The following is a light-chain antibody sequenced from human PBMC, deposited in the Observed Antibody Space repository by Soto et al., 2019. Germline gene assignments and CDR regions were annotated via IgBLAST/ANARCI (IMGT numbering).Light chain of an antibody. CDR1: SSDVGDYNY. V-gene: IGLV2-14*01. CDR2: DVS. J-gene: IGLJ2*01. Sequence: QSALTQPASVSGSPGQSITISCTGTSSDVGDYNYVSWYQQHPGKPPKLMIYDVSNRPSGVSNRFSGSKSGNTASLTISGLQAEDEADYYCSSYTSSGTLVFGGGTKVTVL. CDR3: SSYTSSGTLV.